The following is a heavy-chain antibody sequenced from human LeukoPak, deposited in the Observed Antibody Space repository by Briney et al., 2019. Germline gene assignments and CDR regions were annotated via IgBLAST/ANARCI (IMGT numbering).Heavy chain of an antibody. CDR1: GFTFSTYA. V-gene: IGHV3-23*01. J-gene: IGHJ4*02. D-gene: IGHD3-3*01. CDR3: AKSPLRTRILLDY. Sequence: GGSLRLSCAASGFTFSTYAMSWVRQAPGKGLEWVSTISSSGGSTYYADSVKGRSTISRDNSKNTLYLQMNSLRADDTAVYYCAKSPLRTRILLDYWGQGTLVTVSS. CDR2: ISSSGGST.